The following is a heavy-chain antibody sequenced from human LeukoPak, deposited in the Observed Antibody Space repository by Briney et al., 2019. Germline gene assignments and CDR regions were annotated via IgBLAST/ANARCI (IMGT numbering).Heavy chain of an antibody. J-gene: IGHJ5*02. D-gene: IGHD2-21*02. CDR2: ISPYDGDT. Sequence: ASVKVSCKASGYTFAIYGISWVRQAPGQGLEWMAWISPYDGDTNYVQNFEGRVTMTTETSTSTAYMELRSLRSDDTAIYYCARDYCTRGGDCYKEDLFDPWGQGTLVTVSS. CDR3: ARDYCTRGGDCYKEDLFDP. V-gene: IGHV1-18*01. CDR1: GYTFAIYG.